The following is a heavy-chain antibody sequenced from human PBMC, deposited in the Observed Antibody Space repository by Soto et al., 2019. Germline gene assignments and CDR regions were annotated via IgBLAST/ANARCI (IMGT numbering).Heavy chain of an antibody. J-gene: IGHJ4*02. Sequence: SETLSLTCAVYGGSFSGYCWSWIRQPPGKGLEWIGEINRSGRTNYNPSLRSRVTISVDTSKSQFSLKLSSVTAADTAVYYCARGRKYYDFWSGYSHPRYYFNYWGQGTLVTVSS. CDR1: GGSFSGYC. V-gene: IGHV4-34*01. CDR2: INRSGRT. D-gene: IGHD3-3*01. CDR3: ARGRKYYDFWSGYSHPRYYFNY.